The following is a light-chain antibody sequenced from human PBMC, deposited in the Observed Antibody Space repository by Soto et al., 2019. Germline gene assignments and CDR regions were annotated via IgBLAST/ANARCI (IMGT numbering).Light chain of an antibody. CDR3: QRSYRTPLT. CDR2: AAS. CDR1: QSIRSN. V-gene: IGKV1-39*01. Sequence: DIQMTQSPSYLSASVGDRVTITCRASQSIRSNLNWYQQKPWKAPKLLIYAASSLQSGVPSRFSGGGSGTDFTLTISSLQPEDFATYSCQRSYRTPLTFGGGTKVDIK. J-gene: IGKJ4*01.